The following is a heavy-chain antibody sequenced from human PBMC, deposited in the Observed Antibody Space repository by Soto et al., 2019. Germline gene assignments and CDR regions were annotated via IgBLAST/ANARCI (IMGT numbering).Heavy chain of an antibody. CDR2: ISRGSDYI. V-gene: IGHV3-21*01. CDR3: EKDSGCVNNACAYDP. CDR1: GFIFSDYT. J-gene: IGHJ5*02. D-gene: IGHD1-20*01. Sequence: EVHLVESGGGLVKPGGSLRLTCAASGFIFSDYTMNWVRQAPGKGLEWVSSISRGSDYIFYEDTVKGRFTISRDNARNSLYLQMTILRAEDTAVDYCEKDSGCVNNACAYDPWGQGTLVTVSS.